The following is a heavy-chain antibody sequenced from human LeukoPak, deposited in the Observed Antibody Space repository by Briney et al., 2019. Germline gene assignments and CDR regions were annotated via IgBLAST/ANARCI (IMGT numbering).Heavy chain of an antibody. Sequence: DFGGSCVLKTPRKGLQWVTFIRSKTHGGTPEYAASVKGRFTVSRDDSKSIAYLQIDSLKTEDTAVYYCTRARYYGSASYYSDAFDVWGQGTLVTVSS. CDR3: TRARYYGSASYYSDAFDV. D-gene: IGHD3-10*01. V-gene: IGHV3-49*04. CDR1: DFG. J-gene: IGHJ3*01. CDR2: IRSKTHGGTP.